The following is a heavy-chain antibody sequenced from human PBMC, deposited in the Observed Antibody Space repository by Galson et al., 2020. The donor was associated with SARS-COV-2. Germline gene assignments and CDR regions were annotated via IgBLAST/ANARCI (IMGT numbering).Heavy chain of an antibody. V-gene: IGHV4-4*02. CDR2: IFHRGST. Sequence: ASETLSLTCGVSAGSINSLSWWSWVRQPPGKGLEWIGEIFHRGSTNYNPSLRGRLTISVVKSKNQISLNLTSVTAADTAIYYCARAPLGVAGPHRFDSWGQGTLVTVSS. CDR3: ARAPLGVAGPHRFDS. D-gene: IGHD2-15*01. J-gene: IGHJ4*02. CDR1: AGSINSLSW.